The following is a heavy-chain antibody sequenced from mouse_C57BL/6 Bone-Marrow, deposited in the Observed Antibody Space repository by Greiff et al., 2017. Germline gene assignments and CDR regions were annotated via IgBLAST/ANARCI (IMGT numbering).Heavy chain of an antibody. Sequence: VQLQQPGAELVKPGASVKLSCKASGYTFTSYWMQWVKQRPGQGLEWIGEIDPSASYTTYNQTFKGKATLTVDPSSSTAFMQLSSLTSEDSAVYYCARDYYRNYDAMDYWGQGTSVTVSS. D-gene: IGHD2-5*01. V-gene: IGHV1-50*01. CDR3: ARDYYRNYDAMDY. CDR2: IDPSASYT. J-gene: IGHJ4*01. CDR1: GYTFTSYW.